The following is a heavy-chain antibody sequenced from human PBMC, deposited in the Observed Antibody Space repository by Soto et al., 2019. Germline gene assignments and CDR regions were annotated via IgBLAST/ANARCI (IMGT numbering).Heavy chain of an antibody. CDR3: AKSVYNWNDWFFDY. CDR2: ISYDGINK. J-gene: IGHJ4*02. D-gene: IGHD1-1*01. Sequence: QVQLVESGGGVVQPGRSLRLSCAASGFTFSSYGMHWVRQAPGKGLEWVAVISYDGINKYYADSVKGRFTISRDNSKNTLYLQMNSLRAEDTAVYYCAKSVYNWNDWFFDYWGQGTLVTVSS. V-gene: IGHV3-30*18. CDR1: GFTFSSYG.